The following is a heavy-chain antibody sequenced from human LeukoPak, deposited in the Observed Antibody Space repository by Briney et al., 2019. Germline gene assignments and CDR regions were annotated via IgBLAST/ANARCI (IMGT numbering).Heavy chain of an antibody. CDR1: GFTFSGSS. J-gene: IGHJ4*02. CDR3: ARTTVVTLIDY. Sequence: PGGSLKLSCAASGFTFSGSSMSWVRQAPGKGLEWVSSISSSSSYIYYADSVKGRFPVSRDNAKNSPYLLMNSLRAEDTAVYYCARTTVVTLIDYWGQGTLVTVSS. CDR2: ISSSSSYI. D-gene: IGHD4-23*01. V-gene: IGHV3-21*01.